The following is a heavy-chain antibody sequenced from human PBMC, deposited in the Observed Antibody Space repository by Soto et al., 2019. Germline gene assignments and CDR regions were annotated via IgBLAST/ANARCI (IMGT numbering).Heavy chain of an antibody. D-gene: IGHD5-18*01. Sequence: SETLSLTCTVSGGSISSGDHYWSWIRQPPGKGLEWIGYIYYSGTTYYNPSLKSRVTISVDTSENQFSLKVDSVTAADTAVYYCARALIQLWPHYYYGMDVWGQGTTVTVSS. CDR2: IYYSGTT. V-gene: IGHV4-30-4*01. CDR1: GGSISSGDHY. J-gene: IGHJ6*02. CDR3: ARALIQLWPHYYYGMDV.